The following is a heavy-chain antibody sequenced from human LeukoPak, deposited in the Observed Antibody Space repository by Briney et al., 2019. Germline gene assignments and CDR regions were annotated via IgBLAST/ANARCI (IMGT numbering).Heavy chain of an antibody. CDR3: AGPGVVPAAISVDY. CDR2: ISGSGGST. J-gene: IGHJ4*02. D-gene: IGHD2-2*01. V-gene: IGHV3-23*01. Sequence: GGSLRLSCAASGFTFSSYAMSWVRQAPGKGLEWVSAISGSGGSTYYADSVKGWFTISRDNSKNTLYLQMNSLRAEDTAVYYCAGPGVVPAAISVDYWGQGTLVTVSS. CDR1: GFTFSSYA.